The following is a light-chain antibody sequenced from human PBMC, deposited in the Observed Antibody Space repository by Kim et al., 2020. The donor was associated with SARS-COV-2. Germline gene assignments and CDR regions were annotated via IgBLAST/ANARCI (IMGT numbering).Light chain of an antibody. CDR1: SSDVGGYNY. CDR2: DVS. V-gene: IGLV2-14*01. J-gene: IGLJ2*01. CDR3: SSYTSISTLI. Sequence: QSALTQPASVSGSPGQSITISCTGTSSDVGGYNYVSWYQQHPGKAPKLMIYDVSERPSGVSNRFSGSKSGNTASLTISGLRTEDEADYYCSSYTSISTLIFGGGTKLTVL.